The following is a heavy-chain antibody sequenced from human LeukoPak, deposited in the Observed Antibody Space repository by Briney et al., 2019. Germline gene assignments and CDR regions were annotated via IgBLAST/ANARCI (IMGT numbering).Heavy chain of an antibody. V-gene: IGHV1-69*05. Sequence: SVKVSCKASGGTFSSYAISWVRQAPGQGLEWMGRIIPIFGTANYAQKFQGRVTITTDESTSTAYMELSSLRSEDTAVYHCARDSXXDYYYDXSGXXXHXXYXGQGT. CDR3: ARDSXXDYYYDXSGXXXHXXY. D-gene: IGHD3-22*01. CDR1: GGTFSSYA. CDR2: IIPIFGTA. J-gene: IGHJ4*02.